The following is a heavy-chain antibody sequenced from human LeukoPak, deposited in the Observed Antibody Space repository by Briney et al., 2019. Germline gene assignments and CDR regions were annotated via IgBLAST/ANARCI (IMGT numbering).Heavy chain of an antibody. CDR2: INPNSGGT. J-gene: IGHJ5*02. CDR1: GYTFTGYY. Sequence: ASVNVSCKAAGYTFTGYYMFWVRQAPGQGLELMGRINPNSGGTNYAQKFQGRVTITRDTSISTAYMDLSRLRSDDTAVYYCARGYCSGGSCYSVENWFDPWGQGTLVTVSS. D-gene: IGHD2-15*01. CDR3: ARGYCSGGSCYSVENWFDP. V-gene: IGHV1-2*06.